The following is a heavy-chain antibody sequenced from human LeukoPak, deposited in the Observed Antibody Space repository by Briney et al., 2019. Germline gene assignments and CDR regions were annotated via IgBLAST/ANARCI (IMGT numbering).Heavy chain of an antibody. Sequence: PSETLSLTCIVSGYSIISDYYWSWIRQPPGKGLEWIGYIYYSGSTNYNPSLKSRVTISVDTSRNQFSLKLSSVTAADTAVYFCAREITSVAGTVGLDYWGQGTLVTVSS. CDR3: AREITSVAGTVGLDY. CDR2: IYYSGST. V-gene: IGHV4-61*01. D-gene: IGHD6-19*01. J-gene: IGHJ4*02. CDR1: GYSIISDYY.